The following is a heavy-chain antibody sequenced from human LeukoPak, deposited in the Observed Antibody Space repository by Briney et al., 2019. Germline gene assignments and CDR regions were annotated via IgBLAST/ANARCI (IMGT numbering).Heavy chain of an antibody. CDR3: AADEGSSGYYFDY. J-gene: IGHJ4*02. CDR1: GFTFDDYA. D-gene: IGHD3-22*01. V-gene: IGHV3-9*01. CDR2: ISWNSGSI. Sequence: GRSLRLSCAASGFTFDDYAMHWVRQAPGEGLEWVSGISWNSGSIGYADSVKGRFTISRDNAKNSLYLQMNSLRAEDTALYYCAADEGSSGYYFDYWGQGTLVTVSS.